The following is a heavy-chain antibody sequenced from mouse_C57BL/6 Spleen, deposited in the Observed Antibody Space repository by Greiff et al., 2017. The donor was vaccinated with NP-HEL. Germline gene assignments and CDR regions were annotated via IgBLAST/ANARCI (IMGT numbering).Heavy chain of an antibody. J-gene: IGHJ2*01. Sequence: QVQLQQPGAELVMPGASVKLSCKASGYTFTSYWMHWVKQRPGQGLEWIGEIDPSDSYTNYNQKFKGKSTLTVDKSSSTAYMQLSSLTSEDSAVYYCARRLYYEDYWGQGTTLTVSS. D-gene: IGHD2-4*01. CDR1: GYTFTSYW. V-gene: IGHV1-69*01. CDR3: ARRLYYEDY. CDR2: IDPSDSYT.